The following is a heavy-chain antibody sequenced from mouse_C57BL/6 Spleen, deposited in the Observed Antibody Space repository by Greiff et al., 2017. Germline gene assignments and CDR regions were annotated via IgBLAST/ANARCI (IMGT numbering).Heavy chain of an antibody. CDR3: ARDTVVALDY. CDR1: GFTFSDYY. Sequence: EVKLMESEGGLVQPGSSMKLSCTASGFTFSDYYMAWVRQVPEKGLEWVANINYDGSSTYYLDSLKSRFIISRDNAKNILYLQMSSLKSEDTATYYCARDTVVALDYWGQGTSVTVSS. J-gene: IGHJ4*01. CDR2: INYDGSST. D-gene: IGHD1-1*01. V-gene: IGHV5-16*01.